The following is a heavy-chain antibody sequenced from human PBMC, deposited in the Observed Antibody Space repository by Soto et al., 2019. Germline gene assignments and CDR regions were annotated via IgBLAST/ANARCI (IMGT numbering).Heavy chain of an antibody. V-gene: IGHV5-51*01. J-gene: IGHJ3*02. CDR3: ARRSLRITMVRGVSRDAFDI. CDR2: IYPGDSDT. Sequence: PGESLTISCTCSGYSFTRYWIGWVRQMPGKGLEWMGIIYPGDSDTRYSPSFQGQVTISADKSISTAYLQWSSLKASDTAMYYCARRSLRITMVRGVSRDAFDIWGQGTMVTVS. D-gene: IGHD3-10*01. CDR1: GYSFTRYW.